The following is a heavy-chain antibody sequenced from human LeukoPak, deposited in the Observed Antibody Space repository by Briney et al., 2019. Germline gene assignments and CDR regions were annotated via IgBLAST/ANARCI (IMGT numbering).Heavy chain of an antibody. CDR2: IYYSGST. CDR1: GGSISSGDYY. V-gene: IGHV4-30-4*08. Sequence: SQTLSLTCTVSGGSISSGDYYWSWIRQPPGEGLEWIGYIYYSGSTYYNPSLKSRVTISVDTSKNQFSLKLSSVTAADTAVYCCARHSIDDILTGYPDAFDIWGQGTMVTVSS. CDR3: ARHSIDDILTGYPDAFDI. J-gene: IGHJ3*02. D-gene: IGHD3-9*01.